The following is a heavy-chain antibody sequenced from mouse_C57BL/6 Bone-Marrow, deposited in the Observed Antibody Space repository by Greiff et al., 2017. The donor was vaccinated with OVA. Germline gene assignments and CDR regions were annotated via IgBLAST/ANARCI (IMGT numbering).Heavy chain of an antibody. CDR1: GYTFTSYW. J-gene: IGHJ1*03. CDR2: IYPSDSET. Sequence: QVQLQQPGAELVRPGSSVKLSCKASGYTFTSYWMDWVKQRPGQGLEWIGNIYPSDSETHYNQKFKDKATLTVDKSSSTAYMQLSSLTSEDSAVYYCARGVYGSSYWYFDVWGTGTTVTVSS. V-gene: IGHV1-61*01. D-gene: IGHD1-1*01. CDR3: ARGVYGSSYWYFDV.